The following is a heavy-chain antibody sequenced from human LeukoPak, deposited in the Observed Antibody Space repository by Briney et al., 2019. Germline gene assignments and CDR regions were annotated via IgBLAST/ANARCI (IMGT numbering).Heavy chain of an antibody. Sequence: SETLSLTCAVYGGSFSGYYWSWIRQPPGKGLEWIGEINHSGSTNYSPSLKSRVTISVDTSKNQFSLKLSSVTAADTAVYYCAATIFGVVSDYWGQGTLVTVSS. J-gene: IGHJ4*02. CDR1: GGSFSGYY. V-gene: IGHV4-34*01. CDR3: AATIFGVVSDY. D-gene: IGHD3-3*01. CDR2: INHSGST.